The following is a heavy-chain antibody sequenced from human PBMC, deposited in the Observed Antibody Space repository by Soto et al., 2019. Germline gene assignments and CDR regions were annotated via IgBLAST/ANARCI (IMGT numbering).Heavy chain of an antibody. D-gene: IGHD4-17*01. CDR2: ISGNGEVI. Sequence: GGSLRLSCAASGFTFSDYYIHWIRRAPGKGLEWISYISGNGEVIQYAASARGRFTISRDNAENSVYLEMESLRDEDTALYYCARDIDADFRTDFDYWGRGTLVTVSS. CDR1: GFTFSDYY. V-gene: IGHV3-11*01. J-gene: IGHJ4*02. CDR3: ARDIDADFRTDFDY.